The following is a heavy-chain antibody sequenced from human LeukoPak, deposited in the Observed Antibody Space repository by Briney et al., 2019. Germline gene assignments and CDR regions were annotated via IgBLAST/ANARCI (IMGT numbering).Heavy chain of an antibody. J-gene: IGHJ5*02. CDR2: MNPKSGSA. Sequence: ASVKVSCKASGYTFTSFDINWVRQATGQRLEWMGWMNPKSGSAGYARNFQGRVTFTRDTSISTAYMELSSLTSEDTAVYYCARAGGFTILRGAVNNWFDPWGQGALVTVSS. CDR3: ARAGGFTILRGAVNNWFDP. V-gene: IGHV1-8*03. CDR1: GYTFTSFD. D-gene: IGHD3-10*01.